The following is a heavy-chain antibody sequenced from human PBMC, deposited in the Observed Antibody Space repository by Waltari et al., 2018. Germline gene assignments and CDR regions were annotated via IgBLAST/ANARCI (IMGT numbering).Heavy chain of an antibody. D-gene: IGHD5-18*01. CDR3: ARRGYNYGLSWFDP. CDR2: VFYSGIT. CDR1: GGSISSSTFY. J-gene: IGHJ5*02. V-gene: IGHV4-39*01. Sequence: QLQLQESGPGLVKPSETLSPTCTVSGGSISSSTFYWGWIRQPPGKGLEWIGSVFYSGITYYNPSLKSRVTISVDTSKNQFSLKLSSVTAADTAVYYCARRGYNYGLSWFDPWGQGTLVTVSS.